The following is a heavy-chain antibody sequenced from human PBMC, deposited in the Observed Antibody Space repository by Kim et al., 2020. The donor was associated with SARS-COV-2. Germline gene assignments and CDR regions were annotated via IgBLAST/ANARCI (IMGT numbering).Heavy chain of an antibody. CDR3: AKTLVQYSSSWYVGP. CDR2: ISYDGSNK. CDR1: GFTFSSYG. D-gene: IGHD6-13*01. V-gene: IGHV3-30*18. Sequence: GGSLRLSCAASGFTFSSYGMHWVRQAPGKGLEWVAVISYDGSNKYYADSVKGRFTISRDNSKNTLYLQMNSLRAEDTAVYYCAKTLVQYSSSWYVGPWGQGTLVTVSS. J-gene: IGHJ5*02.